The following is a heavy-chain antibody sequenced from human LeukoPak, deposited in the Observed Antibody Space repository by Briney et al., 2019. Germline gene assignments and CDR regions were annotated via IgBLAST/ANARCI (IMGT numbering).Heavy chain of an antibody. Sequence: AGGSLRLSCAASGFTFSSSWMSWVRQAPGKGLEWVANINEDGRAKYYVDSVKGRFTISRDNAKRSLDLQVNSLRAEDTAVYYCTRSRRDGNDYWGQGTLVTVSS. J-gene: IGHJ4*02. V-gene: IGHV3-7*01. D-gene: IGHD5-24*01. CDR2: INEDGRAK. CDR1: GFTFSSSW. CDR3: TRSRRDGNDY.